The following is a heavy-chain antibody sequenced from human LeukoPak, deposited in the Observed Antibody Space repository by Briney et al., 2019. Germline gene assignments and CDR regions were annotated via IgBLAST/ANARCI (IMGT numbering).Heavy chain of an antibody. CDR3: TTLGSFDY. Sequence: GGSLRLSCAASGFTFSNAWMSWVRQAPGKGLEWVGRIKRKTDGGATDYAAPVKGRFSVSRDDSKNTLYLQMNSLKTEDTAVYYCTTLGSFDYWGQGTLVTVPS. V-gene: IGHV3-15*01. CDR2: IKRKTDGGAT. D-gene: IGHD3-10*01. CDR1: GFTFSNAW. J-gene: IGHJ4*02.